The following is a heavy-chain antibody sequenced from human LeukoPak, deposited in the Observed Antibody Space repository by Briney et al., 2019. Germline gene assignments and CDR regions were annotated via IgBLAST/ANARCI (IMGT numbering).Heavy chain of an antibody. J-gene: IGHJ4*02. Sequence: PGGSLRLSCAASGFTFSNYNMNWVRQAPGRGLEWVSSIRSSTTYVYYADSVKGRFTISRDNAKNSLYLQMNSLRAEDTAVYYCARVGSWYGAFDYWGQGTLVTVSS. D-gene: IGHD6-13*01. CDR2: IRSSTTYV. V-gene: IGHV3-21*01. CDR1: GFTFSNYN. CDR3: ARVGSWYGAFDY.